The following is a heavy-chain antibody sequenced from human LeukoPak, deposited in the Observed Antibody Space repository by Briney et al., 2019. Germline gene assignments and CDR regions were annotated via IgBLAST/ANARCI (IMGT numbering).Heavy chain of an antibody. CDR2: ISGSGAGT. V-gene: IGHV3-23*01. CDR3: ARAFGDFWSGYYPSYYNYYMDV. CDR1: GFTFSSYA. Sequence: PGESLRLSCAASGFTFSSYAMSWVRQAPGKGLEWVSTISGSGAGTYYADSVKGRFTISRDNAKNSLYLQMNSLRAEDTAVYHCARAFGDFWSGYYPSYYNYYMDVWGKGTTVTVSS. D-gene: IGHD3-3*01. J-gene: IGHJ6*03.